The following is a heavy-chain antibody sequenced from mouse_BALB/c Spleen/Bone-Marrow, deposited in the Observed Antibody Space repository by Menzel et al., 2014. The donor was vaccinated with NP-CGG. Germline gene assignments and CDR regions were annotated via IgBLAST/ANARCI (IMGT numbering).Heavy chain of an antibody. Sequence: EVQLQESGPELVKPGASVKISCKASGYTFTDYNMHWVKQSHGKSLEWIGYIYPYNGGTGYNQKFKSKATLTVDNSSSTAYMELRSLTSEDSAVYYCATRFITTADYWGQGTTLTVSS. J-gene: IGHJ2*01. CDR1: GYTFTDYN. V-gene: IGHV1S29*02. CDR3: ATRFITTADY. D-gene: IGHD1-2*01. CDR2: IYPYNGGT.